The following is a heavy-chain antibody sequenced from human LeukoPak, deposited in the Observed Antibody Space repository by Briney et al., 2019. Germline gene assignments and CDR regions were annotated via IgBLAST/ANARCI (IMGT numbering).Heavy chain of an antibody. D-gene: IGHD6-13*01. CDR1: GFTFSSYA. V-gene: IGHV3-23*01. Sequence: GGSLRLSCAASGFTFSSYAMSWVRRAPGKGLEWVSAISGSGGSTYYADSVKGRFTISRDNSKNTLYLQMNSLRAEDTAVYYCAKDLRYSSSWYGGTDAFDIWGQGTMVTVSS. CDR3: AKDLRYSSSWYGGTDAFDI. CDR2: ISGSGGST. J-gene: IGHJ3*02.